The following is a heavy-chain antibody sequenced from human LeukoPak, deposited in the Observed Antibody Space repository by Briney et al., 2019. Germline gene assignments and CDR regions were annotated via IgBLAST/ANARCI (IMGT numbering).Heavy chain of an antibody. CDR2: IRYDGSNK. CDR3: AKDSDYDFWSGYSRYDAFDI. V-gene: IGHV3-30*02. J-gene: IGHJ3*02. Sequence: PGGSLRLSCAASGFTFSSYGMHWVRQAPGKGLEWVAFIRYDGSNKYYADSVKGRFTISRDNSKNTLYLQMNSLRAEGTAVYYCAKDSDYDFWSGYSRYDAFDIWGQGTMVTVSS. D-gene: IGHD3-3*01. CDR1: GFTFSSYG.